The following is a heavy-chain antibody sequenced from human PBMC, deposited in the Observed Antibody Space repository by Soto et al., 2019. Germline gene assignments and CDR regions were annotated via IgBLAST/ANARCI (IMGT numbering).Heavy chain of an antibody. CDR1: GFTFSSYS. CDR2: ISSSSSYI. D-gene: IGHD3-10*01. V-gene: IGHV3-21*01. Sequence: GGSLRLSYAASGFTFSSYSMNWVRQAPGKGLEWVSSISSSSSYIYYADSVKGRFTISRDNAKNSLYLQMNSLRAEDTAAYYCARVPAQIWFGESYYFDYWGQGTLVTVSS. J-gene: IGHJ4*02. CDR3: ARVPAQIWFGESYYFDY.